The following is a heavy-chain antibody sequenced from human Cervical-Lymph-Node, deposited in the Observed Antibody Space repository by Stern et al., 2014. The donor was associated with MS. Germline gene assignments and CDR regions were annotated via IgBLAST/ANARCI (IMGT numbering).Heavy chain of an antibody. CDR1: GGTFSSYA. J-gene: IGHJ4*02. Sequence: VQLVESGAEVKKHGSSGKVSCKAYGGTFSSYAISWGRQAPGQGLEWMGGIIPIFGTANYAQKVQGRVTITADESTSTAYMELSSLRSEDTAVYYCARGGGYDISGYYYNYWGQGTLVTVSS. V-gene: IGHV1-69*01. D-gene: IGHD3-22*01. CDR2: IIPIFGTA. CDR3: ARGGGYDISGYYYNY.